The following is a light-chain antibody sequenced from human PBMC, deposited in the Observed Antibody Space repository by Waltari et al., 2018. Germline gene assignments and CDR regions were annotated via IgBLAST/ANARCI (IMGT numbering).Light chain of an antibody. CDR3: QQFGTSQWT. CDR1: QSVSSSY. V-gene: IGKV3-20*01. Sequence: EIVLTQSPGTLSLSPGERATLSCRASQSVSSSYLAWYQQKPGQAPRLLVYGASSRATGIPDRFSGSASGTDFTLTINRLEPEDFAVYYCQQFGTSQWTFGQGTKVEIK. J-gene: IGKJ1*01. CDR2: GAS.